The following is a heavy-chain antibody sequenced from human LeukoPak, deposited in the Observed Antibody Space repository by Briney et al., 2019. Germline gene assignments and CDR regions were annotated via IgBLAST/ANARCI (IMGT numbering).Heavy chain of an antibody. CDR2: IYYSGST. J-gene: IGHJ3*02. CDR1: GGSISRYY. CDR3: ARDPPNYYGSGSPFFAFDI. Sequence: SETLSLTCTVSGGSISRYYWSWIRQPPGKGLEWIGYIYYSGSTNYNPSLKSRVTISVDTSKNQFSLKLSSVTAADTAVYYCARDPPNYYGSGSPFFAFDIWGQGTMVTVSS. V-gene: IGHV4-59*01. D-gene: IGHD3-10*01.